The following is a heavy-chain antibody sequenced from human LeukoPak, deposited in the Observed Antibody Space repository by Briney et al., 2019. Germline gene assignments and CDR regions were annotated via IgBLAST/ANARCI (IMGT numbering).Heavy chain of an antibody. J-gene: IGHJ6*03. CDR1: GFSLNTRGVG. Sequence: SGPTLVNPTQTLTLTCTFSGFSLNTRGVGVGWIRQPPGRALEWLALIYWNDYKRYSPSLKSRLTITKDTSKNQVVLTMTNMDPVDTATYYCARWTMVRGDDYYYMDVWGKGTTVTISS. CDR2: IYWNDYK. CDR3: ARWTMVRGDDYYYMDV. V-gene: IGHV2-5*01. D-gene: IGHD3-10*01.